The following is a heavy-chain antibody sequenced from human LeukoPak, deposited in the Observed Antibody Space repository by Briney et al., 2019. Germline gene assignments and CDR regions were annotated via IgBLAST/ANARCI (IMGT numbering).Heavy chain of an antibody. V-gene: IGHV3-15*05. J-gene: IGHJ4*02. CDR3: TTGLASAGHDGY. CDR1: GFIFNSAW. CDR2: IKSKKDGGTA. D-gene: IGHD6-13*01. Sequence: GGSLRLSCVGSGFIFNSAWVGWVRQVPGKGLEWVGRIKSKKDGGTADYAAPVKDRFTISRDDSKNTLFLQMNSLKTEDTAVYYCTTGLASAGHDGYWGQETLVTVSS.